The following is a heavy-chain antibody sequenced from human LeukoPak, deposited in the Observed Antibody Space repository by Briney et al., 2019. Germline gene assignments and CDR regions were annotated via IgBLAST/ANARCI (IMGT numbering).Heavy chain of an antibody. CDR2: VYYSGST. V-gene: IGHV4-39*01. J-gene: IGHJ4*02. CDR3: ARRTADRIFDY. Sequence: SETLSLTCTVSGGSISSSTYYWGWIRQPPGKGLEWIVNVYYSGSTYYNPSLKSRVTISVDTSKNQFSLKLSSVTAADTAVYYCARRTADRIFDYWGQGTLVTVSS. D-gene: IGHD1-1*01. CDR1: GGSISSSTYY.